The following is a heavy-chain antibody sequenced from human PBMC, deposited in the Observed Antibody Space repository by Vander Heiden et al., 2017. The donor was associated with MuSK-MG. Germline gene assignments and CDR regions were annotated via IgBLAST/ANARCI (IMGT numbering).Heavy chain of an antibody. J-gene: IGHJ4*02. Sequence: EVQLVPSAAEVNQPGASLQISCTGSGDSCTSDWIGWVRQRPGKGLEGMGISYPGDSDTRYSPSFQGQVTISADKSISTAYLQWSSLKASDTAMYYCARTPGSGWVDYWGQGTLVTVSS. CDR2: SYPGDSDT. V-gene: IGHV5-51*03. D-gene: IGHD6-19*01. CDR1: GDSCTSDW. CDR3: ARTPGSGWVDY.